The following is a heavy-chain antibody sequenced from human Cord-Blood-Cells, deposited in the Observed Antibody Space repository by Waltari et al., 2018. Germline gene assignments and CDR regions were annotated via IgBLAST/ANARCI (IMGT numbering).Heavy chain of an antibody. D-gene: IGHD3-10*01. CDR1: GYTFTDYY. V-gene: IGHV1-69-2*01. J-gene: IGHJ4*02. Sequence: EVQLVQSGAEVKKPGATVKISCKVSGYTFTDYYMHWVQQAPGKGLEWMGLVDTEDGETIYAEKFQGRVTITADTSTDTAYMELSSLRSEDTAVYYCATGLGSGYYARPGGKELTDYWGQGTLVTVSS. CDR3: ATGLGSGYYARPGGKELTDY. CDR2: VDTEDGET.